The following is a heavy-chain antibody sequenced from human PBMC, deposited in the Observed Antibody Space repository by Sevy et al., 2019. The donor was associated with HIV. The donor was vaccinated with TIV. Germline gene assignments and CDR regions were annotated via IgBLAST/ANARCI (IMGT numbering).Heavy chain of an antibody. Sequence: GESLKISCAASGLTFSKYSMSWVRQAPGKGLEWVSTLSFGCGEINYADSVKGRFTISRDNSKSSVYLQMNNLRPEDTAVYYCAREGCTKPHDYWGQGTLVTVSS. J-gene: IGHJ4*02. V-gene: IGHV3-23*01. CDR3: AREGCTKPHDY. D-gene: IGHD2-8*01. CDR1: GLTFSKYS. CDR2: LSFGCGEI.